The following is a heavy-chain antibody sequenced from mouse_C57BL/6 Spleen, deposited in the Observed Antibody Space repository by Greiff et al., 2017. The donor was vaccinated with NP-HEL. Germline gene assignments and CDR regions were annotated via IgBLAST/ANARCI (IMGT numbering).Heavy chain of an antibody. D-gene: IGHD2-1*01. CDR2: ISSGGSYT. V-gene: IGHV5-6*01. J-gene: IGHJ2*01. CDR1: GFTFSSYG. Sequence: EVQRVESGGDLVKPGGSLKLSCAASGFTFSSYGMSWVRQTPDKRLEWVATISSGGSYTYYPDSVKGRFTISRNNAKNTLYLQMISLKSEDTAMYYCARPYGNPHYGDYWGQGTTLTVAS. CDR3: ARPYGNPHYGDY.